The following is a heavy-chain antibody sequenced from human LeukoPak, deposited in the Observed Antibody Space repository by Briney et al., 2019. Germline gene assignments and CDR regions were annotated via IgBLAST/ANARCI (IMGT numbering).Heavy chain of an antibody. CDR2: ISWDGGIT. V-gene: IGHV3-43*01. CDR3: AKDSNTGGYSFGS. D-gene: IGHD5-12*01. J-gene: IGHJ4*02. CDR1: GFTFHHYS. Sequence: PGGSLRLSCAASGFTFHHYSMHWVRQPPGKGLEWVSLISWDGGITYYADSVRGRFTIPRDNSKNSLSLEMNSLRTEDTALYYCAKDSNTGGYSFGSWGQGTLVTVTS.